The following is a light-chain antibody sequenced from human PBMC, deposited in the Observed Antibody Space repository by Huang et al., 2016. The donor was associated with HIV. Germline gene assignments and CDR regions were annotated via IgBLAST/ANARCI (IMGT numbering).Light chain of an antibody. J-gene: IGKJ2*01. CDR2: KAS. CDR3: QQHTTYFPT. CDR1: LSISSW. V-gene: IGKV1-5*03. Sequence: DIQMTQSPSTLSASVGDRVTITCRASLSISSWLAWYQQKPGKAPKLLIYKASSLESGVPSRFSGSGSGTEFTLTISSLQPDDFATYYCQQHTTYFPTFGQGTKLEIK.